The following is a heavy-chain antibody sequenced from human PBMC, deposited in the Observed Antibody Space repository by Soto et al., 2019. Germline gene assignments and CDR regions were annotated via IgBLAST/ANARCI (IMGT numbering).Heavy chain of an antibody. Sequence: GPVKGSRQGSCLTLSSYGISWGRQAPGQGVEWVGWISAYNGNTNYAQKLQGRVTMTTDTSTSTAYMELRSLRSDDTAVYYCASPFPEIPYAASYNWNYEGAFDIWGQGTMVTVSS. D-gene: IGHD1-7*01. CDR2: ISAYNGNT. V-gene: IGHV1-18*01. J-gene: IGHJ3*02. CDR3: ASPFPEIPYAASYNWNYEGAFDI. CDR1: CLTLSSYG.